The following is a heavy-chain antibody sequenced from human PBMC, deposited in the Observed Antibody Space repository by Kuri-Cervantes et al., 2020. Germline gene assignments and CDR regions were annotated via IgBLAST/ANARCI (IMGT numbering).Heavy chain of an antibody. CDR3: AKTSGRYQAILEWLLRN. V-gene: IGHV3-30*18. CDR2: ISYDGSNK. D-gene: IGHD3-3*02. J-gene: IGHJ4*02. CDR1: GFTFSSYG. Sequence: GESQKISCAASGFTFSSYGMHWVRQAPGKGLEWVAVISYDGSNKYYADSVKGRFTISRDNSKNTLYLQMNSLRAEDTAVYYCAKTSGRYQAILEWLLRNWGQGTLVTVSS.